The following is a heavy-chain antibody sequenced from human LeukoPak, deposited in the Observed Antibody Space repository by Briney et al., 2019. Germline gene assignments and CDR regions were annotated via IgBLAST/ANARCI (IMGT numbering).Heavy chain of an antibody. Sequence: QPGGSLRLSCAASGFTFSNYAMSWVRQAPGKGLEWVSAISGSGDTTYYADSVKGRFTISRDNSKNTLYLQTNRLRAGDQALYYCAKAKTPGMVLPGNYWGQGTLVTVSS. D-gene: IGHD1-14*01. CDR2: ISGSGDTT. V-gene: IGHV3-23*01. J-gene: IGHJ4*02. CDR3: AKAKTPGMVLPGNY. CDR1: GFTFSNYA.